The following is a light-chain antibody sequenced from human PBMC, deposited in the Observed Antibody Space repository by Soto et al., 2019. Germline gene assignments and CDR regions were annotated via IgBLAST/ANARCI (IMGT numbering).Light chain of an antibody. V-gene: IGKV3-20*01. CDR2: GAS. CDR3: QQYGSSPFT. J-gene: IGKJ3*01. CDR1: QTVSSNY. Sequence: EIVLTQSPGTLSLSPGERATLSCRANQTVSSNYLTWYQQKPGQAPRLLIYGASTRATGIPDRFGGSGSGTDFTLIISRLEPEDFAVYYCQQYGSSPFTFGPGTTVDI.